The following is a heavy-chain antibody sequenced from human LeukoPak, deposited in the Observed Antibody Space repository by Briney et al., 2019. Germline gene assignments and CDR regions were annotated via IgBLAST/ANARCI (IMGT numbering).Heavy chain of an antibody. CDR1: GYTFTCYY. Sequence: ASVKVSCKASGYTFTCYYMHWVRQAPGQGLEWMGWINPNSGGTNYAQKFQGWVTMTRDTSISTAYMELSRLRSDDTAVYYCARAAAAGTRACYDYWGQGTLVTVS. D-gene: IGHD6-13*01. CDR3: ARAAAAGTRACYDY. J-gene: IGHJ4*02. CDR2: INPNSGGT. V-gene: IGHV1-2*04.